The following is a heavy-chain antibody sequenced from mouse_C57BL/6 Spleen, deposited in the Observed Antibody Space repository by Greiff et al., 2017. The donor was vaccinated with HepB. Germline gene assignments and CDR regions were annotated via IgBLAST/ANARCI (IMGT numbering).Heavy chain of an antibody. D-gene: IGHD1-1*01. V-gene: IGHV1-15*01. CDR3: TRSGYGSSYWYFDV. J-gene: IGHJ1*03. Sequence: QVQLKQSGAELVRPGASVTLSCKASGYTFTDYEMHWVKQTPVHGLEWIGAIDPETGGTAYNQKFKGKAILTADKSSSTAYMELRSLTSEDSAVYYCTRSGYGSSYWYFDVWGTVTTVTVSS. CDR1: GYTFTDYE. CDR2: IDPETGGT.